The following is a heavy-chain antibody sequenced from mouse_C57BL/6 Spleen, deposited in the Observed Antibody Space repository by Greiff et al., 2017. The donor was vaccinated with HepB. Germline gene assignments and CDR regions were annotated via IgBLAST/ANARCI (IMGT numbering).Heavy chain of an antibody. CDR2: IDPSDSYT. J-gene: IGHJ4*01. D-gene: IGHD4-1*01. CDR3: AKANWDPYYAMDY. V-gene: IGHV1-50*01. CDR1: GYTFTSYW. Sequence: QVQLQQPGAELVKPGASVKLSCKASGYTFTSYWMQWVKQRPGQGLEWIGEIDPSDSYTNYNQKFKGKATLTVDTSSSTAYMQLSSLTSEDSAVYYCAKANWDPYYAMDYWGQGTSVTVSS.